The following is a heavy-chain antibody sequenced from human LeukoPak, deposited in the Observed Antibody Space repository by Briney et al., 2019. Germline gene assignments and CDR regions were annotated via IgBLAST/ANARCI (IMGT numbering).Heavy chain of an antibody. J-gene: IGHJ2*01. CDR3: ARTGRMATIRNNWYFDL. V-gene: IGHV4-61*02. Sequence: SQTLSLTCTVSGGSISSGSYYWSWIRQPAGKGLEWIGRIYTSGSTNYNPSLKSRVTISVDTSKNQFSLKLSSVTAADTAVYYCARTGRMATIRNNWYFDLWGRGTLVTVSS. D-gene: IGHD5-24*01. CDR2: IYTSGST. CDR1: GGSISSGSYY.